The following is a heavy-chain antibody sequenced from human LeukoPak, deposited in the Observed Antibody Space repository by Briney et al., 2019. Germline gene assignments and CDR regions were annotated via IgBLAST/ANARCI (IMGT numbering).Heavy chain of an antibody. CDR1: GGAISSYY. V-gene: IGHV4-4*07. CDR3: ALDLPSYYFDSGNMFDP. D-gene: IGHD3-10*01. J-gene: IGHJ5*02. Sequence: SETLSLTYTVSGGAISSYYWSWIRQPAPKGLEWIGRIYITGRTDYSASLQSRVTLSVDTPNNQVSVKLSSVTAADTAVYYCALDLPSYYFDSGNMFDPWGQGILVTVSS. CDR2: IYITGRT.